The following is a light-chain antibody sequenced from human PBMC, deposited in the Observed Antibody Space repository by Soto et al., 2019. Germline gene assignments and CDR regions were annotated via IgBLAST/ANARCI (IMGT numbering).Light chain of an antibody. CDR3: CSYAGSSTFYV. V-gene: IGLV2-23*02. J-gene: IGLJ1*01. CDR1: SSDFGSYNL. Sequence: QSVLTQPASVSGSPGQSITISCTGTSSDFGSYNLVPWYQQHPGKAPKLMIYQVSKRPSGVSNRFSGSKSGNTASLTISGLQAEDEADYYCCSYAGSSTFYVFGTGTKVTVL. CDR2: QVS.